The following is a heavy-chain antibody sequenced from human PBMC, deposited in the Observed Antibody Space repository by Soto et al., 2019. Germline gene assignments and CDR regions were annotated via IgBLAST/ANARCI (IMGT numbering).Heavy chain of an antibody. J-gene: IGHJ4*02. CDR1: GESISSSSYY. CDR3: ARQRTTVVTQAYFDD. V-gene: IGHV4-39*01. D-gene: IGHD2-21*02. Sequence: SETLSLTCIVSGESISSSSYYWGWIRQPPGKGLEWIGSIYHSGRTYYNPSLKSRVSISIDTSKNQFSLKLSSVTAADTALYYCARQRTTVVTQAYFDDWGQGALVTVPS. CDR2: IYHSGRT.